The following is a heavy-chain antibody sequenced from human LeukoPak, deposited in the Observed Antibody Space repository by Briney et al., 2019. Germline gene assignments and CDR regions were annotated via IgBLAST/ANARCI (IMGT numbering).Heavy chain of an antibody. CDR1: GFTFSSYA. CDR3: AKASYYYDSASRDY. D-gene: IGHD3-22*01. J-gene: IGHJ4*02. Sequence: GGSLRLSCAASGFTFSSYAMSWVRQAPGKGLEWVSAISGSGGSTYYADSVKGRFTISRDNSKNTLYLQMNSLRAEDTAVYYCAKASYYYDSASRDYWGPGTLVTVSS. CDR2: ISGSGGST. V-gene: IGHV3-23*01.